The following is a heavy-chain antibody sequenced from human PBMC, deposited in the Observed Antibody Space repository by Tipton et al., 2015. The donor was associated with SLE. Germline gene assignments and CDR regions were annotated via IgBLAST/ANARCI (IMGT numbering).Heavy chain of an antibody. V-gene: IGHV4-39*07. Sequence: TLSLTCTVSGGSISSSSYYWGWIRQPPGKGLEWIGSIYYSGSTYYNPSLKSRVTISVDTSKNQFSLKLSSVTAADTAVYYCARESGSSNYYYYGMYVWGQGTTVTVSS. J-gene: IGHJ6*02. CDR2: IYYSGST. CDR3: ARESGSSNYYYYGMYV. CDR1: GGSISSSSYY. D-gene: IGHD1-26*01.